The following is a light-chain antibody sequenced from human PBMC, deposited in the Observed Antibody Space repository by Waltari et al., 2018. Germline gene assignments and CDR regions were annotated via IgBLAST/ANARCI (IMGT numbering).Light chain of an antibody. CDR3: QTWDTNTAV. J-gene: IGLJ1*01. CDR2: QDD. V-gene: IGLV3-1*01. Sequence: SSELTEQASVSVSPGQTATNTCTGHELGHKYTSWYQQKPGQSPVFVMYQDDKRPSGIPERFSGSSSENTATLTISGTQPVDEADYYCQTWDTNTAVFGTGTTVNVL. CDR1: ELGHKY.